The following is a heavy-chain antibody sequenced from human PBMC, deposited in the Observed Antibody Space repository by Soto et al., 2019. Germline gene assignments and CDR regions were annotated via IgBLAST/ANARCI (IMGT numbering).Heavy chain of an antibody. CDR3: ARAGNFDC. CDR1: GFTFSNYW. CDR2: IRYVGSAS. V-gene: IGHV3-74*01. Sequence: SCAASGFTFSNYWMHWVRQAPGKGLVWVSRIRYVGSASTYADTVKGRFTISRDNAKNSLYLQMNSLRAEDTAVYYCARAGNFDCWGQGTQVTVSS. J-gene: IGHJ4*02.